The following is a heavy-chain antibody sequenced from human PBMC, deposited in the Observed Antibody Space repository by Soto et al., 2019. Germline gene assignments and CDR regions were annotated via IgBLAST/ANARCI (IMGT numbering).Heavy chain of an antibody. CDR2: ISYDGNSE. CDR3: ATEDHSSGHAGTFQH. J-gene: IGHJ1*01. D-gene: IGHD3-22*01. CDR1: GFTFSTYV. V-gene: IGHV3-30-3*01. Sequence: QVQLVESGGGVVQPGRSLRLSCAASGFTFSTYVMHWVRQAPGKGLEWVAGISYDGNSEHYADSVKGRFTISRDNSKNTLDVQVDTLRTEDTAVYYCATEDHSSGHAGTFQHWGQGTLVTVSS.